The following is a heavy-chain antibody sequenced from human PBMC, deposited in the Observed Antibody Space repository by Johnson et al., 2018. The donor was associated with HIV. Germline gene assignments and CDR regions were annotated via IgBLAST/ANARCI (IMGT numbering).Heavy chain of an antibody. CDR2: IYSGGST. D-gene: IGHD1-26*01. V-gene: IGHV3-53*01. J-gene: IGHJ3*01. CDR3: AKDRSMDDAFDV. Sequence: VQLVESGGGLIQPGGSLRLSCAASGFTVTTKYMSWVRQAPGKGLEWVSVIYSGGSTYYADSVKGRFTISRDNSKNTLYLQMNSLRAEDTAVYYCAKDRSMDDAFDVWGQGTMVTVSS. CDR1: GFTVTTKY.